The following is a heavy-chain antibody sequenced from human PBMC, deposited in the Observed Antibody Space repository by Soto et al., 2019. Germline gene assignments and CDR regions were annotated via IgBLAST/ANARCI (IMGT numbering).Heavy chain of an antibody. D-gene: IGHD4-17*01. CDR3: ARYDFGIFDY. V-gene: IGHV4-4*02. CDR2: IYHSETT. J-gene: IGHJ4*01. CDR1: PDSISCTYW. Sequence: PSETLSLTCSLSPDSISCTYWSTLVRQPPGKGLEWIGEIYHSETTNYNPSLKSRVTLSMDKSKNQFSLMLTSVTAADTAVYFCARYDFGIFDYWRHGILVTVSS.